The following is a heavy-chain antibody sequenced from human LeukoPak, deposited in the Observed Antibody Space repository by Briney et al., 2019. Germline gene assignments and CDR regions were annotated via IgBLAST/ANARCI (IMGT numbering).Heavy chain of an antibody. CDR3: ARGLDDILTGPDYFDY. CDR2: TSWNSGSI. J-gene: IGHJ4*02. D-gene: IGHD3-9*01. CDR1: GFTFDDYA. V-gene: IGHV3-9*01. Sequence: PGGSLRLSCAASGFTFDDYAMHWVRQAPGKGLEWVSGTSWNSGSIGYADSVKGRFTISRDNAKSSLYLQMNSLRAEDTAVYYCARGLDDILTGPDYFDYWGQGTLVTVSS.